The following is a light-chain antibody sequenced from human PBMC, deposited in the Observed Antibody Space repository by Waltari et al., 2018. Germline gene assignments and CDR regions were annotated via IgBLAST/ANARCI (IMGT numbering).Light chain of an antibody. V-gene: IGKV4-1*01. CDR3: QQYYSSPLT. Sequence: DIVMTQSPDSLAVSLGERDTITCKLSQSILYSSDNRNYLAWYQQKPGQSPKLVMYWASTRGSGVPDRFSGSGSGTDFTLTISSLQAEDVAVYYCQQYYSSPLTLGGGTKVEIK. CDR1: QSILYSSDNRNY. J-gene: IGKJ4*01. CDR2: WAS.